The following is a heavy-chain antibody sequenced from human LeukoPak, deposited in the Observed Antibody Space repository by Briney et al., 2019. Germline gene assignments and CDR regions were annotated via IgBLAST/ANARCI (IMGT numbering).Heavy chain of an antibody. D-gene: IGHD3-9*01. CDR1: GGSISSSSYY. J-gene: IGHJ4*02. CDR3: ARDGAVTGYYSD. Sequence: SETLSLTCTVSGGSISSSSYYWGWSRQPPEKGLEWIGSIYYSGSTYYNPSLKSRVTISVNTSKNQFSLKLSSVTAADTAVYYCARDGAVTGYYSDWGQGTLVTVSS. CDR2: IYYSGST. V-gene: IGHV4-39*07.